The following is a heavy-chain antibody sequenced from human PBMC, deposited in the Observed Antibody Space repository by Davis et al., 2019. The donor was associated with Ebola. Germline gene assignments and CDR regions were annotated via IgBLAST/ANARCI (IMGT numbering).Heavy chain of an antibody. V-gene: IGHV4-31*03. CDR2: IYYSGST. Sequence: MPSETLSLTCPLPGGSISSGGYYWSWIRQHPGKGLEWIGYIYYSGSTYYNPSLKSRVTISVDTSKNQFSLKLSSVTAADTAVYYCARVGGTYDSSGYYPEYFQHWGQGTLVTVSS. CDR3: ARVGGTYDSSGYYPEYFQH. J-gene: IGHJ1*01. CDR1: GGSISSGGYY. D-gene: IGHD3-22*01.